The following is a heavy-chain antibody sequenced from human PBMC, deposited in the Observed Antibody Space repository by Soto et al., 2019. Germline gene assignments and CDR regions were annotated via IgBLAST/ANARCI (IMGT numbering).Heavy chain of an antibody. J-gene: IGHJ4*02. D-gene: IGHD3-3*01. Sequence: EVQVLESGGDLVQPGGSLRLLCAASGFTFSSYGMSWVRQAPGKGLEWVSEISGSGGRTFYADSVKGRFTISRDNSKNTLYLQMKSLRAEDTAVYYCARGLYDFWSGYALDYWGQGTLVTVSS. CDR2: ISGSGGRT. CDR3: ARGLYDFWSGYALDY. V-gene: IGHV3-23*01. CDR1: GFTFSSYG.